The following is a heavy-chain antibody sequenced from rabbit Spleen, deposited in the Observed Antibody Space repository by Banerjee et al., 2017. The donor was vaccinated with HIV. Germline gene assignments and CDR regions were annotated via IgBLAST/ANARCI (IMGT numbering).Heavy chain of an antibody. CDR2: IYAGSSGST. CDR3: ARDADGGDYGSEYLVL. V-gene: IGHV1S45*01. Sequence: QEQLVESGGDLVKPEGSLTLTCTASGFSFSSSYWICWVRQAPGKGLEWIACIYAGSSGSTRYASWAKGRFTISKTSSTTVTLQMTSLTAADTATYFCARDADGGDYGSEYLVLWGQGTLVTVS. CDR1: GFSFSSSYW. J-gene: IGHJ4*01. D-gene: IGHD2-1*01.